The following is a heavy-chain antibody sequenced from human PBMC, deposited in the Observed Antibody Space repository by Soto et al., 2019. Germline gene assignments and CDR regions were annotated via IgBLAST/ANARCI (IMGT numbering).Heavy chain of an antibody. CDR3: ARKRSQDYALDY. CDR2: ISYDGSNK. CDR1: GFPFSSYA. V-gene: IGHV3-30-3*01. Sequence: GGSLRLSCAASGFPFSSYAMHRVRQAPGKGLEWVAVISYDGSNKYYAVSLKGRFTITRDNSKNTRYLEMNSLRAEDTAVYYRARKRSQDYALDYWGQGTLVTVSS. D-gene: IGHD4-17*01. J-gene: IGHJ4*02.